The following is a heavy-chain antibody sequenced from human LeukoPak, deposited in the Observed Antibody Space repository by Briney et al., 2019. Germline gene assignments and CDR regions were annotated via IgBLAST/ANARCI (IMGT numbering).Heavy chain of an antibody. J-gene: IGHJ6*03. CDR1: GYTFTGYY. D-gene: IGHD6-19*01. CDR3: AREQGYSSGWLGGYYYYYYMDV. CDR2: INPNSGNT. Sequence: ASVKVSCKASGYTFTGYYMHWVRQAPGQGLEWMGWINPNSGNTNYAQKLQGRVTMTTDTSTSTAYMELRSLRSDGTAVYYCAREQGYSSGWLGGYYYYYYMDVWGKGTTVTISS. V-gene: IGHV1-18*04.